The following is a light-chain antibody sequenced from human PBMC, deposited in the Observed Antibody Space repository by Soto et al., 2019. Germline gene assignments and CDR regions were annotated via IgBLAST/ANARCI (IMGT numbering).Light chain of an antibody. CDR3: HPNYRPPAH. Sequence: DIRMTQSPSSLSASVGDRVTITCRASQSIDTHLNWYQHHPGKAPIALIYEASNLQSGVPPRFSGSGSGTGFTLTIRGSPPDASANSYYHPNYRPPAHVGQRTQV. J-gene: IGKJ1*01. CDR1: QSIDTH. CDR2: EAS. V-gene: IGKV1-39*01.